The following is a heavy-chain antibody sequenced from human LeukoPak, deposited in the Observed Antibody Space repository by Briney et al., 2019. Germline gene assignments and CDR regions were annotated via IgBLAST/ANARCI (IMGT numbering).Heavy chain of an antibody. Sequence: ASVKVSCKASGYTFTSYVIHWVRQAPGQRLEWMGWINAGNGNTKYSQEFQDRVTITRDTSASTVYMELSSLRSGDMAVYYCARVSTMVRGADFDYWGQGTLVTVSS. D-gene: IGHD3-10*01. J-gene: IGHJ4*02. V-gene: IGHV1-3*03. CDR1: GYTFTSYV. CDR3: ARVSTMVRGADFDY. CDR2: INAGNGNT.